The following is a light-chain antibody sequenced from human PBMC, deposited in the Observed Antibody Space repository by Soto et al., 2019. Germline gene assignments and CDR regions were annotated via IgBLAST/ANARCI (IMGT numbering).Light chain of an antibody. CDR1: QSVGRK. Sequence: EIVMTQSPSALSVSPGEGATLSCRASQSVGRKLVWYQQKAGQAPRPLIFDASTRATGIPARFSGSGSATEFTLTISSLQSEDFAVYFCQQYNRRPLTFGQGAKVDIK. CDR3: QQYNRRPLT. J-gene: IGKJ1*01. CDR2: DAS. V-gene: IGKV3-15*01.